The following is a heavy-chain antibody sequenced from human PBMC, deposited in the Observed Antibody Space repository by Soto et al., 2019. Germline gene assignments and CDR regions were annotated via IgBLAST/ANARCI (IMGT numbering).Heavy chain of an antibody. J-gene: IGHJ4*02. D-gene: IGHD3-22*01. V-gene: IGHV1-18*01. CDR2: ISAYNGNT. Sequence: APVKVSCKASGYTFTSYGISWVRQAPGQGLEWMGWISAYNGNTNYAQKLQGRVTTTTDTSTSTAYMELRSLRSDDTAVYYCAXRIWYYYDSSGYYHFDYWGQGTLVTVSS. CDR1: GYTFTSYG. CDR3: AXRIWYYYDSSGYYHFDY.